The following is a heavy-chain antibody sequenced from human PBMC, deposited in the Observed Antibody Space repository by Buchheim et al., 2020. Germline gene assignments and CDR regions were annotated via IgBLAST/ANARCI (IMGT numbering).Heavy chain of an antibody. CDR1: GFTFSSYA. Sequence: VQLLESGGGLVQPGRSLRLSCAASGFTFSSYAMHWVRQAPGKGLEWVAVISYDGSNKYYADSVKGRFTISRDNSKNTLYLQMNSLRAEDTAVYYCARDPRDWKAADIWGQGT. CDR3: ARDPRDWKAADI. CDR2: ISYDGSNK. J-gene: IGHJ3*02. D-gene: IGHD1-1*01. V-gene: IGHV3-30-3*01.